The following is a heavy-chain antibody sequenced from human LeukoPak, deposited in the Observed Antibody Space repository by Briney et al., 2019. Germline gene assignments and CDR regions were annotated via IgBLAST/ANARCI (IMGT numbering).Heavy chain of an antibody. V-gene: IGHV3-49*03. J-gene: IGHJ4*02. CDR3: TRDLDRWFGETKTDY. D-gene: IGHD3-10*01. CDR2: IRSKAYGGTT. CDR1: GFTFGDYV. Sequence: GGSLRLSCTASGFTFGDYVMSWFRQAPGKGLEWVGFIRSKAYGGTTEYAASVKGRFTISRDDSKSIAYLQMNSLKTEDTAVYYCTRDLDRWFGETKTDYWGQGTLVTVSS.